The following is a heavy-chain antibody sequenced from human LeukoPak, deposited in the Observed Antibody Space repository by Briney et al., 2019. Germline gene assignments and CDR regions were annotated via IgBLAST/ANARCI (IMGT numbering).Heavy chain of an antibody. CDR2: IKSKTDGGTT. CDR3: TADPVVVTEDFDY. V-gene: IGHV3-15*01. Sequence: GGSLRLSCAASGFTFSNAWMSWVRQAPGKGLEWVGRIKSKTDGGTTDYAAPVKGRFTISRDDSKNTLYLQMNSLKTEDTAVYYCTADPVVVTEDFDYWGRGTLVTVSS. D-gene: IGHD2-21*02. J-gene: IGHJ4*02. CDR1: GFTFSNAW.